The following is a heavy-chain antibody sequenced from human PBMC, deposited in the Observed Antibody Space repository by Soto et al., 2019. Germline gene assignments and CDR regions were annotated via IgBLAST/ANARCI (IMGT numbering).Heavy chain of an antibody. J-gene: IGHJ5*02. CDR1: GYTFTSYA. V-gene: IGHV1-3*01. CDR3: ARELILLWFGESNWFDP. CDR2: INAGNGNT. D-gene: IGHD3-10*01. Sequence: GASVKVSCKASGYTFTSYAMHWVRQAPGQRLEWMGWINAGNGNTKYSQKFQGRVTITRDTSASTAYMELSSLRSEDTAVYYCARELILLWFGESNWFDPWGQGTLVTVS.